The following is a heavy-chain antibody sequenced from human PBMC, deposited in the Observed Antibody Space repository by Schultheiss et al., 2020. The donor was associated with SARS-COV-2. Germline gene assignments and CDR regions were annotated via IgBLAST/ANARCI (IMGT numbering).Heavy chain of an antibody. V-gene: IGHV3-66*04. Sequence: GGSLRLSCAASGFTFSSYAMSWVRQAPGKGLEWVSVIYSGGSTYYADSVKGRFTISRDNSKNSLYLQMNSLRAEDTAVYYCARRRLGYSVFDYWGQGTLVTVSS. J-gene: IGHJ4*02. CDR3: ARRRLGYSVFDY. D-gene: IGHD5-18*01. CDR2: IYSGGST. CDR1: GFTFSSYA.